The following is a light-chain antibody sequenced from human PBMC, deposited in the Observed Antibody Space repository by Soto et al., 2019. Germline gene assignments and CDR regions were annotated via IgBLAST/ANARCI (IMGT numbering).Light chain of an antibody. J-gene: IGKJ3*01. CDR2: DAS. CDR3: QQRSNWPGT. CDR1: QSVGTY. Sequence: EIVLTQSPATLSLSPGERAILSCRASQSVGTYLAWYQQKPGQAPRPLIYDASNRATGIPARFGGSGSGTDFTLTINSLEPEDFAVYYCQQRSNWPGTFGPGTKVDIK. V-gene: IGKV3-11*01.